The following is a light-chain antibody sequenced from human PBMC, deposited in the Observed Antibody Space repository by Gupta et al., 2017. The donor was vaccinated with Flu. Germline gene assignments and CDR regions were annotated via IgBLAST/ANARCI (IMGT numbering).Light chain of an antibody. CDR3: VLYLYSSIWV. CDR1: SGSVSTTYY. V-gene: IGLV8-61*01. J-gene: IGLJ3*02. Sequence: QTVVTQEPSFSVSPGGTVTLTCGLSSGSVSTTYYPSWYQQTPGQPPRTLIYNTNTRSSGVPDRFSDSIVGNKAALTITGAQSDDESDYYCVLYLYSSIWVFGGGTKLTVL. CDR2: NTN.